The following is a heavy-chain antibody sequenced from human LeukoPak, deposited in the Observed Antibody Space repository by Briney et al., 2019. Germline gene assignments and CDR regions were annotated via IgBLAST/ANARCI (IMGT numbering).Heavy chain of an antibody. CDR2: INPDGSST. D-gene: IGHD2-15*01. Sequence: GGSLRLSCAASGFTFSNYWMHWVRQAPGKGLVWVSRINPDGSSTNYADSVKGRFTISRDNAKNTLYLQMNSLRAEDTAVYYCVRGGESTWSWGQGTLVTVSS. J-gene: IGHJ5*02. CDR1: GFTFSNYW. CDR3: VRGGESTWS. V-gene: IGHV3-74*01.